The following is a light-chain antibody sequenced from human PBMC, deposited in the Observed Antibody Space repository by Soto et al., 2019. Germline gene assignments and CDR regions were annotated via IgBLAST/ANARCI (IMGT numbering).Light chain of an antibody. J-gene: IGLJ1*01. CDR3: AAWDDSLNGFYV. CDR2: SNN. V-gene: IGLV1-44*01. CDR1: NSNIGSNT. Sequence: QSVLTQPPSASGTPGQRVTISCSGNNSNIGSNTVDWYQQLPGTAPKLLIYSNNQRPSGVPDRFSGSKSGTSASLAISGLQSEDEADYDCAAWDDSLNGFYVVGTGTKRTVL.